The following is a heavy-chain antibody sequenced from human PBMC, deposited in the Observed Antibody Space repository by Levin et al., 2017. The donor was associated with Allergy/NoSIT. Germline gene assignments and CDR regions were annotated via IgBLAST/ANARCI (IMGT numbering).Heavy chain of an antibody. Sequence: GESLKISCAASGFTFSNYWMGWVRQAPGKGLEWVASIKQDGSEKDYVDSVKGRFTVSRDNTKNALYVQMNGLRGEDTAVYYCARSQWLPYDTFDIWGQGTMVTVSS. CDR2: IKQDGSEK. CDR3: ARSQWLPYDTFDI. V-gene: IGHV3-7*01. J-gene: IGHJ3*02. CDR1: GFTFSNYW. D-gene: IGHD6-19*01.